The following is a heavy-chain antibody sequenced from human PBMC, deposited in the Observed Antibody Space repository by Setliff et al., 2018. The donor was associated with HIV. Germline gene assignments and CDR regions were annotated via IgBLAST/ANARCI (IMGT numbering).Heavy chain of an antibody. CDR1: GYTFTSYD. Sequence: ASVKVSCKASGYTFTSYDINWVRQATGQGLEWMGWMNPNSGNTGYAQKFQGRVTITRNTSISTAYMELSSLRSEDTAVYYCARDGPYYYDSSGYPRNVYFDLWGRGTLVT. CDR2: MNPNSGNT. CDR3: ARDGPYYYDSSGYPRNVYFDL. V-gene: IGHV1-8*03. J-gene: IGHJ2*01. D-gene: IGHD3-22*01.